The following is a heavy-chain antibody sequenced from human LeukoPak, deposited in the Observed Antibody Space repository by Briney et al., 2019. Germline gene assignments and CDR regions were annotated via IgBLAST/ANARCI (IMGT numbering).Heavy chain of an antibody. CDR2: IYTSGST. J-gene: IGHJ6*03. D-gene: IGHD3-3*01. CDR3: ARGYDFWPLSYYYRDV. Sequence: SQTLSLTCTVSGGSISSGSYYWSWIRQPAGKGLEWIGRIYTSGSTNYNPSLKSRVTIPVDTSKNQFSLKLSSVTAADTAVYYCARGYDFWPLSYYYRDVWGKGTTVTVSS. V-gene: IGHV4-61*02. CDR1: GGSISSGSYY.